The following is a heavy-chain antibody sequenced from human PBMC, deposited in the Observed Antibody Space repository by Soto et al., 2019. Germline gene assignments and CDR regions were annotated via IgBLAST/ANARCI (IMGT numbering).Heavy chain of an antibody. CDR2: IYYSGST. Sequence: SETLSLTCTVSGGSITYYCSWMRLSPGKGLEWIGYIYYSGSTNYNPSLKSRVTISVDTSKNQFSLKLNSMTAADTAVYYCARHNYGSGSTYFDYWGQGTLVTVSS. CDR1: GGSITYY. D-gene: IGHD3-10*01. V-gene: IGHV4-59*08. CDR3: ARHNYGSGSTYFDY. J-gene: IGHJ4*02.